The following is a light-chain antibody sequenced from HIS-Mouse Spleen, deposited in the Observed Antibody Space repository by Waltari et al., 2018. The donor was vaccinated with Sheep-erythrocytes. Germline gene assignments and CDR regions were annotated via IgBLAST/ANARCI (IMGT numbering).Light chain of an antibody. CDR2: SNN. V-gene: IGLV1-44*01. J-gene: IGLJ2*01. Sequence: QSVLTQPPSASGTPGQRVTISCSGSSSNIRSNTVNWYQQLPGPAPKHLIYSNNQRPSGVPDRFSGSKSGTSASLAISGLQSEDEADYYCAAWDDSLNGVVFGGGTKLTVL. CDR3: AAWDDSLNGVV. CDR1: SSNIRSNT.